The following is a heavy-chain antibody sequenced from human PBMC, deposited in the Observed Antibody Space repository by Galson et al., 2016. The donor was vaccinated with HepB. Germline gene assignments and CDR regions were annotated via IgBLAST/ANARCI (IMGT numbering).Heavy chain of an antibody. CDR2: ISPYNGNT. CDR1: GYIFISYG. J-gene: IGHJ4*02. Sequence: SVKVSCKASGYIFISYGINWVRQAPGQGLEWMGWISPYNGNTNYAQNVQGRVTLTSDTSTSTAYMELRSLRSDDTAVYYCAKERAHYDVLTGYLPYFGSWGQGTLVSVSS. D-gene: IGHD3-9*01. V-gene: IGHV1-18*01. CDR3: AKERAHYDVLTGYLPYFGS.